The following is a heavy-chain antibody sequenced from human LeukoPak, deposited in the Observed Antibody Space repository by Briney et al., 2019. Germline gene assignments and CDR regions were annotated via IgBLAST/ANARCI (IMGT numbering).Heavy chain of an antibody. CDR2: IYYSGST. Sequence: PSETLSLTCTASGGSISSYYWSWIRQPPGKGLEWIGYIYYSGSTNYNPSLKSRVTISVDTSKNQFSLKLSSVTAADTAVYYCARRSSGYYSVVDYWGQGTLVTVSS. D-gene: IGHD3-22*01. V-gene: IGHV4-59*01. CDR1: GGSISSYY. J-gene: IGHJ4*02. CDR3: ARRSSGYYSVVDY.